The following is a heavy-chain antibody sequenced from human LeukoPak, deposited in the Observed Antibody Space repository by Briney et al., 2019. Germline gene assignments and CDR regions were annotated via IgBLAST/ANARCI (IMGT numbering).Heavy chain of an antibody. V-gene: IGHV4-39*01. CDR3: ARRGDSYAVFDY. J-gene: IGHJ4*02. D-gene: IGHD5-18*01. CDR2: ITYSGST. CDR1: GGSISSRGYY. Sequence: SQTLSLTCTVSGGSISSRGYYWGWIRQPPGKGLEWIGTITYSGSTYFSPSVKSRVTMSMDTSKNQFSLKLSSVTAADTAVYYCARRGDSYAVFDYWGQGTLVTVSS.